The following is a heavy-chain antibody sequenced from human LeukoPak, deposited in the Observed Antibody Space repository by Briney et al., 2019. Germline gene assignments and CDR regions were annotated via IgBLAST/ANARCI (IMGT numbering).Heavy chain of an antibody. Sequence: SETLSLTCAVSGGSISSSNWWSWVRQPPGKGLEWIGEIYHSGSTNYNPSLKSRVTISVDTSKNQFSLKLSSVTAADTAVYYCARGRSITMIVRPTLDAFDIWGQGTMVTVSS. CDR3: ARGRSITMIVRPTLDAFDI. CDR1: GGSISSSNW. J-gene: IGHJ3*02. CDR2: IYHSGST. D-gene: IGHD3-22*01. V-gene: IGHV4-4*02.